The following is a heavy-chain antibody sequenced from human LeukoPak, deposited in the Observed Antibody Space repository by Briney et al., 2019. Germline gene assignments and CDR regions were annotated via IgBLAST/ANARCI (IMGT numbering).Heavy chain of an antibody. V-gene: IGHV4-38-2*02. J-gene: IGHJ4*02. Sequence: SETLSLTCNVSGYSISSGYFWGWVRQAPGKGLEWIGSIYQRATVHYNPSLKSRVTISLDTPKNHFSLNLRSMQASDTAVSYCARAFCVGECFVLHIFFDSWGQGTLATVSS. CDR2: IYQRATV. CDR3: ARAFCVGECFVLHIFFDS. CDR1: GYSISSGYF. D-gene: IGHD2-21*01.